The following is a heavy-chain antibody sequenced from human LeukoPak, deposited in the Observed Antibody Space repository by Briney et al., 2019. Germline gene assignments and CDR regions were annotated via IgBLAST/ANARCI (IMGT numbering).Heavy chain of an antibody. J-gene: IGHJ6*03. Sequence: SETLSLTCAVYGGSFSGYYWSWIRQPPGKGLEWIGEINHSGSTNYNPSLKSRVTISVDTSKNQFSLKLSSVTAADTAVYYCARNFRGNHYYYYYYMDVWGKGTTVTVSS. CDR2: INHSGST. CDR3: ARNFRGNHYYYYYYMDV. CDR1: GGSFSGYY. V-gene: IGHV4-34*01. D-gene: IGHD4-23*01.